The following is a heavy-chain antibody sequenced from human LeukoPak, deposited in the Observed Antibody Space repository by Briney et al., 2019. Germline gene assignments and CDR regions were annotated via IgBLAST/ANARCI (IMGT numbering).Heavy chain of an antibody. V-gene: IGHV3-21*01. CDR3: ARIGPYYDILQDY. D-gene: IGHD3-9*01. CDR2: ISSSSSYI. CDR1: GFTFSSYS. J-gene: IGHJ4*02. Sequence: GGSLRLSCAASGFTFSSYSMNCVRQAPGKGLEWVSSISSSSSYIYYADSVKGRFTISRDNAKNSLYLQMNSLRAEDTAVYYCARIGPYYDILQDYWGQGTLVTVSS.